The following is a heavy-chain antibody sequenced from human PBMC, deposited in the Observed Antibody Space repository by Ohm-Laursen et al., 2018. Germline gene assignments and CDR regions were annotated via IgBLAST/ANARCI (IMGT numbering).Heavy chain of an antibody. Sequence: GSLRLSCAASGFTFSNFGMYWVRQAPGKGLEFVSSITTNGGGTYYVDSVKGRFTISRDNSKNILYLQMGSLRSEDMAVYYCARVGLGNYLDYWGQGTLGTVSS. CDR3: ARVGLGNYLDY. CDR1: GFTFSNFG. J-gene: IGHJ4*02. CDR2: ITTNGGGT. V-gene: IGHV3-64*02. D-gene: IGHD1-26*01.